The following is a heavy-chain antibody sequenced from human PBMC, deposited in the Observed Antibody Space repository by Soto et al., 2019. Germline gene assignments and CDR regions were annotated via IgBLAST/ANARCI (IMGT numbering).Heavy chain of an antibody. CDR1: GFTFSSYA. D-gene: IGHD5-18*01. J-gene: IGHJ6*03. CDR2: ISGSGGST. CDR3: AKVAPAMETRLYYYYYMDF. V-gene: IGHV3-23*01. Sequence: EVQLLESGGGLVQPGGSLRLSCAASGFTFSSYAMSWVRQAPGKGLEWVSAISGSGGSTYYADSVKGRFTISRDNSKNPLYRPINSLRAEDTAVYYCAKVAPAMETRLYYYYYMDFWGKGTTVTVSS.